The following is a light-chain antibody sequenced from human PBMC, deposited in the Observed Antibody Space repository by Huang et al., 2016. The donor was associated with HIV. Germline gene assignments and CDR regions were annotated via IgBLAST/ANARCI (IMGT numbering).Light chain of an antibody. CDR2: GAS. V-gene: IGKV1-27*01. Sequence: DIQMTQSPPSLSAFVGDRVTITCRASQAISNYLAWYQLTPGKVPKRLIYGASTVQSGVPSRVSGSGSGTDFTLTISSLQPEDVAVYFCQKYDSAPRTFGQGTRVEIK. CDR1: QAISNY. CDR3: QKYDSAPRT. J-gene: IGKJ1*01.